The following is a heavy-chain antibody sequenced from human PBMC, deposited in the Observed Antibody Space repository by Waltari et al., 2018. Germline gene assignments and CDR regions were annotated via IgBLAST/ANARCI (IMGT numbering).Heavy chain of an antibody. CDR3: ARHSPTAGPYTH. V-gene: IGHV4-34*01. D-gene: IGHD5-18*01. CDR2: INQSGST. Sequence: QVQLQQWGAGLLKPSETLSLTCAVYGGSFSGYYWSWIRQPPGKGLEWIGEINQSGSTTANPSLRGRVTISVDTSKNQFSLKLSSVTAADTAVYYCARHSPTAGPYTHWGQGTLVTVSS. J-gene: IGHJ1*01. CDR1: GGSFSGYY.